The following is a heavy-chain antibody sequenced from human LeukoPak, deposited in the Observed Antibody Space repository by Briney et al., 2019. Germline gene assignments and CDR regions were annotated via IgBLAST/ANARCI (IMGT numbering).Heavy chain of an antibody. CDR1: GGSIYTSSYY. CDR2: IYYGGST. J-gene: IGHJ4*02. D-gene: IGHD3-10*01. V-gene: IGHV4-39*01. CDR3: ARHRRDYYGSGRMYYFDY. Sequence: SETLSLTCSVSGGSIYTSSYYWVWIRQPPGKGLEWIGSIYYGGSTNYNPSLKSRVTISVDTSKNQFSLKLSSVTAADTAVYYCARHRRDYYGSGRMYYFDYWGQGTLVTVSS.